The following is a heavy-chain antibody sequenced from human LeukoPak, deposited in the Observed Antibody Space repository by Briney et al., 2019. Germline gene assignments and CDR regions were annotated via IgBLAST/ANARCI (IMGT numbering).Heavy chain of an antibody. CDR3: ARDRGYSGYDYLLSEKWFDP. V-gene: IGHV1-18*01. Sequence: ASVKVPCKVSGYTFTNYGVSWVRQAPGQGLEWMGWISAYNGSTYYAQKIQGRVTLTTDPSTDTAYMELRSLRSDDTAMYYCARDRGYSGYDYLLSEKWFDPWGQGTLVTVSS. J-gene: IGHJ5*02. D-gene: IGHD5-12*01. CDR1: GYTFTNYG. CDR2: ISAYNGST.